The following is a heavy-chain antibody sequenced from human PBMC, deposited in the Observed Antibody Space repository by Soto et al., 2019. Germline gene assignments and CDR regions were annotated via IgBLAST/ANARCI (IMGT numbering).Heavy chain of an antibody. V-gene: IGHV1-46*03. CDR3: ARDFSDTHNGRACGWFDP. CDR1: GYTFTSNY. Sequence: QVQLVQSGAEVKEPGASVKISCQTSGYTFTSNYVHWVRLAPGQGLECMAVINPTGDNAVYAPKLQGRLTLTSETSTSTRYMELSSSRADDTAVYYCARDFSDTHNGRACGWFDPWGQGTLVTVSS. D-gene: IGHD2-8*01. CDR2: INPTGDNA. J-gene: IGHJ5*02.